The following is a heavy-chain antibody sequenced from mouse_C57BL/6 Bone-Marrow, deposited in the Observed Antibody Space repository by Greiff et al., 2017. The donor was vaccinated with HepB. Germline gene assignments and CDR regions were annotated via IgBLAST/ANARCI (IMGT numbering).Heavy chain of an antibody. D-gene: IGHD2-2*01. CDR3: ARHERIYYGYEDYFDY. CDR1: GFTFSSYG. J-gene: IGHJ2*01. V-gene: IGHV5-6*01. CDR2: ISSGGSYT. Sequence: EVQGVESGGDLVKPGGSLKLSCAASGFTFSSYGMSWVRQTPDKRLEWVATISSGGSYTYYPDSVKGRFTISRDNAKNTLYLQMSSLKSEDTAMYYCARHERIYYGYEDYFDYWGQGTTLTVSS.